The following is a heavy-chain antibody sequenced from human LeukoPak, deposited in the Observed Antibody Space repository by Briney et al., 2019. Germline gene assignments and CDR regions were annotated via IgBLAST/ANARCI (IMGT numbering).Heavy chain of an antibody. Sequence: PGGSLRLSCAASGFTFSSYWMNWACQAPGKGLEWVASINHNGNVNYYVDSVKGRFTISRDNAKNSLYLQMSNLRAEDTAVYYCAKDGGLWVSAHWGDSWGRGTLVTVSS. V-gene: IGHV3-7*03. CDR3: AKDGGLWVSAHWGDS. CDR1: GFTFSSYW. CDR2: INHNGNVN. D-gene: IGHD7-27*01. J-gene: IGHJ4*02.